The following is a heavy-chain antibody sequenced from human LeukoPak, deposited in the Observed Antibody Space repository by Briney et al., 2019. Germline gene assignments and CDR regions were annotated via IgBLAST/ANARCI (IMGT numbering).Heavy chain of an antibody. J-gene: IGHJ4*02. CDR1: GGSFSGYY. Sequence: SETLSLTCAVYGGSFSGYYWSWIRQPPGKGLEWIGSIYYSGSTYYNPSLKSRVTISVDTSKNQFSLKLSSVTAADTAVYYCARQGGYCSGGSCYGGADYWGQGTLVTVSS. V-gene: IGHV4-34*01. CDR2: IYYSGST. CDR3: ARQGGYCSGGSCYGGADY. D-gene: IGHD2-15*01.